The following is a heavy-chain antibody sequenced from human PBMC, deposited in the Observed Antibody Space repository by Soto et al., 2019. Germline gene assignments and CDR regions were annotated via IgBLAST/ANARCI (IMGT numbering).Heavy chain of an antibody. CDR2: IYYSGST. J-gene: IGHJ3*02. CDR1: GDSISSYY. Sequence: SETLSLTCTVSGDSISSYYWSWIRQPPGKGLEWIGYIYYSGSTNYNPSLKSRVTISVDTSKNQFSLKLSSVTAADTAVYYCARHYSNCSGGSCYPTREAFDIWGQGTIVTVSS. CDR3: ARHYSNCSGGSCYPTREAFDI. V-gene: IGHV4-59*08. D-gene: IGHD2-15*01.